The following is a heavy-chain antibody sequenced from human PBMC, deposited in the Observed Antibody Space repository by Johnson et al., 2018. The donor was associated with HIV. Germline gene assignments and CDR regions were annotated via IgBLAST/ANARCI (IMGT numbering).Heavy chain of an antibody. V-gene: IGHV3-53*01. CDR2: IYSGGST. Sequence: VQLVESGGDLIQPGGSLRLSCAASGFTVSSNYMTWVRQAPGKGLEWVSVIYSGGSTYYADSVKGRFTISRDESKNTLYLQMNSLRAEDTAVYYCAKVLGYSSSSRDAFDIWGQGTMVTVSS. D-gene: IGHD6-6*01. CDR3: AKVLGYSSSSRDAFDI. J-gene: IGHJ3*02. CDR1: GFTVSSNY.